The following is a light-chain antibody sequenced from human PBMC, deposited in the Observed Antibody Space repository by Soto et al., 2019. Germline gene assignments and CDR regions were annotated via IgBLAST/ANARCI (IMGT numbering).Light chain of an antibody. CDR2: EVT. J-gene: IGLJ2*01. Sequence: QSALTQPPSASGSPGQSVTISCTGTNSDVGLYNFVSWYQHHPGNAPKLIIYEVTKRPSGVPDRFSGSKSGNTASLTVSGLRAEDEADYYCSSYGGWNAVLFGGGTQLTVL. CDR1: NSDVGLYNF. CDR3: SSYGGWNAVL. V-gene: IGLV2-8*01.